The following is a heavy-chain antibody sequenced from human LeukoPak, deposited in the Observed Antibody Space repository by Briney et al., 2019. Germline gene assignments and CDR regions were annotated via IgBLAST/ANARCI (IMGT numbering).Heavy chain of an antibody. CDR1: GFTFRSYG. V-gene: IGHV3-30*02. D-gene: IGHD6-19*01. CDR3: AKDPVAGAKGGGAYFDY. J-gene: IGHJ4*02. CDR2: IPSVGSNK. Sequence: PGGSLRLSCAASGFTFRSYGMHWVRQAPGKGLEWVTFIPSVGSNKSYADSVKGRVSISRDNSKNTLYLQMNSLRGIDTPVYYCAKDPVAGAKGGGAYFDYWGQGTLVTVSS.